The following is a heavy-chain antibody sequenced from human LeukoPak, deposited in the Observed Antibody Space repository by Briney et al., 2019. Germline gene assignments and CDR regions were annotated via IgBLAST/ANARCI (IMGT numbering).Heavy chain of an antibody. CDR3: ARVGGTNYYYYGMDV. Sequence: SGTLSLTCAVSGGSISSNYRWTWVRQPPGKGLEWIGYIYYSGSTNYNPSLKSRVTISVDTSKNQFSLKVSSVTAADTAVYYCARVGGTNYYYYGMDVWGQGTTVTVSS. J-gene: IGHJ6*02. V-gene: IGHV4-4*02. D-gene: IGHD1-26*01. CDR1: GGSISSNYR. CDR2: IYYSGST.